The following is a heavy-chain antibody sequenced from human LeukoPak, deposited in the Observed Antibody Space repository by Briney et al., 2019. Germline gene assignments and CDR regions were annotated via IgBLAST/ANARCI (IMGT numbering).Heavy chain of an antibody. V-gene: IGHV3-20*04. CDR2: INWNGGTV. J-gene: IGHJ4*02. CDR1: GFSFENYG. Sequence: GGALRLSCAASGFSFENYGMNWVRQAPGKGLEWVSGINWNGGTVGYADSVRGRFTISRDNAKNSLYLQMNSLRAEDTAFYYCARNFGGGDRSGPFYWGQGTLVTVSS. D-gene: IGHD3-22*01. CDR3: ARNFGGGDRSGPFY.